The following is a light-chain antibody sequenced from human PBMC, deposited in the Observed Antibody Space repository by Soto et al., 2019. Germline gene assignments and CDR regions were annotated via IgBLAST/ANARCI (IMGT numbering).Light chain of an antibody. Sequence: EIAMSQSPATLSGSPGETSDLSCGASQSVSSNLAWYQQKPGQAPRLLIYGASSRATGIPDRFSGSGSGTDFTLTISRLEPEDFAVYFCQQYGNSPRTFGQGTRLEIK. CDR2: GAS. J-gene: IGKJ5*01. V-gene: IGKV3-20*01. CDR1: QSVSSN. CDR3: QQYGNSPRT.